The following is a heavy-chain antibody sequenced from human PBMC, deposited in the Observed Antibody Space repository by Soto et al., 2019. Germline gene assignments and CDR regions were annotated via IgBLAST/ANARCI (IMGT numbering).Heavy chain of an antibody. CDR1: GDSITSGGYY. J-gene: IGHJ4*02. V-gene: IGHV4-31*03. Sequence: QVQLQESGPGLVQPSQTLSLTCTVSGDSITSGGYYWSWIRQLPGKGLEWIAYIYSSGGIFSTFNNPSLESRVIISIHTSDNQFSLKLKSVTAADTAVYYCARSIFEVVIISAYFDSWGQGTLVTVSS. CDR3: ARSIFEVVIISAYFDS. D-gene: IGHD3-3*01. CDR2: IYSSGGIFST.